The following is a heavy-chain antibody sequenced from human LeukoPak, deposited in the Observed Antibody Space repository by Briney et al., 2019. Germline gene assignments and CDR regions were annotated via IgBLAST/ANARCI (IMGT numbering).Heavy chain of an antibody. D-gene: IGHD3-16*01. CDR2: ISTGSSYI. V-gene: IGHV3-21*01. Sequence: PGGSLRLSCAASEFTFSTYSMNWVHQAPGKGLEWVAYISTGSSYINYADSVEGRFTISRDNSKNTLYLQMNSLRAEDTAVYYCAKVGGDFDYWGQGTLVTVSS. J-gene: IGHJ4*02. CDR1: EFTFSTYS. CDR3: AKVGGDFDY.